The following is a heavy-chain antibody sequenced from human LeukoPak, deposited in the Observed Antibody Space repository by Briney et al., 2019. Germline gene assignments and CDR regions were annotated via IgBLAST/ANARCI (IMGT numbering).Heavy chain of an antibody. CDR2: IYSNGIT. D-gene: IGHD3-22*01. V-gene: IGHV4-4*08. J-gene: IGHJ2*01. CDR3: ARLAYYDSSGYYPASGYFAL. CDR1: GYSIFSYY. Sequence: PSETLSLTCTDSGYSIFSYYWNWIRQPPGKGLEWIGYIYSNGITSYNPSLRSRGTISIATSKNQFSLRLRSVTAAGTAIYYCARLAYYDSSGYYPASGYFALWGRGTLVTVSS.